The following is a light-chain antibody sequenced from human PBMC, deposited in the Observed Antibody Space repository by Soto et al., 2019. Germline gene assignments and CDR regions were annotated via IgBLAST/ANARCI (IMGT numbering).Light chain of an antibody. Sequence: QSVLTQPASVSGSPGQSITISCTGTSSEVGGYNYVSWYQQHPVKAPKLMIYDVTNRPSGVSYRFSGSKSGNTASLTISGLQAEDEADYYCSSYTSSSTPYVFGTGTKVTVL. CDR2: DVT. J-gene: IGLJ1*01. CDR3: SSYTSSSTPYV. V-gene: IGLV2-14*01. CDR1: SSEVGGYNY.